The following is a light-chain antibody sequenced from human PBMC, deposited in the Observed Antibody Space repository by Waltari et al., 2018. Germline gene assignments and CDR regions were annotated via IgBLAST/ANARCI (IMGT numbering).Light chain of an antibody. Sequence: QLALTQSPSASASLGASVKLTCTLSSGHSDYSIAWHQQQPEKGPRYLMKLDSDGSHTMCDVLPHRFSGSSSGAERYLTISGLQYEDEADYYCQTWGTGFVVFGGGTKLTVL. CDR2: LDSDGSH. J-gene: IGLJ2*01. V-gene: IGLV4-69*01. CDR3: QTWGTGFVV. CDR1: SGHSDYS.